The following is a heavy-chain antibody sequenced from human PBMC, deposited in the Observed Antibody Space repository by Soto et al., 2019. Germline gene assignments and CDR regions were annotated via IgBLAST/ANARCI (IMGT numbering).Heavy chain of an antibody. CDR3: AKDMGARHGDYFDY. J-gene: IGHJ4*02. CDR1: GFTFDDYT. D-gene: IGHD3-16*01. CDR2: ISWDGGST. Sequence: EVQLVESGGVVVQPGGSLRLSCAASGFTFDDYTMHWVRQAPGKGLEWVSLISWDGGSTYYADSVKGRFTISRDNSKNSLYLQMNSLRTEDTALYYCAKDMGARHGDYFDYWGQGTLVTVSS. V-gene: IGHV3-43*01.